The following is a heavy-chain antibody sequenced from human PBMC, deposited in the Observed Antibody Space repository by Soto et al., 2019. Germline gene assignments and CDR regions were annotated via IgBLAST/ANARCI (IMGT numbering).Heavy chain of an antibody. V-gene: IGHV1-8*01. CDR1: GDTLTSYD. Sequence: ASLKGSWKASGDTLTSYDINWVRQATGQGLEWMGWMNPNSGNTGYAQKFQGRVTMTRNTSISTAYMELSSLRSEDTAVYYCARIGYCSSPSSNTAYSYYGTDVWGPATTVTVYS. CDR2: MNPNSGNT. J-gene: IGHJ6*02. CDR3: ARIGYCSSPSSNTAYSYYGTDV. D-gene: IGHD2-2*02.